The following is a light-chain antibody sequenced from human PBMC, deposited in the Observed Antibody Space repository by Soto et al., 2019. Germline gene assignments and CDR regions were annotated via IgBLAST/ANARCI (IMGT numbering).Light chain of an antibody. V-gene: IGKV3-11*01. CDR3: QQRSHSPPWT. J-gene: IGKJ1*01. CDR1: QNISTY. CDR2: GVS. Sequence: EIVLTQSPATLSLSPGEGASLSCRASQNISTYLAWYQQRPGQVPRLLIYGVSKRAPAIPPRFSGSGSGTDFPLRVSGLETGDFATYYCQQRSHSPPWTFGQGTRVELK.